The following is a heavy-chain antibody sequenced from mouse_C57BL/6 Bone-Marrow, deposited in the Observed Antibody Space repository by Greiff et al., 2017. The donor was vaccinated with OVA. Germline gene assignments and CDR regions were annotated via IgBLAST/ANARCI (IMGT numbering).Heavy chain of an antibody. V-gene: IGHV1-55*01. CDR3: ARSHYYGGDY. CDR2: IYPGSGST. D-gene: IGHD1-1*01. CDR1: GYTFTSYW. Sequence: QVQLKESGAELVKPGASVKMSCKASGYTFTSYWITWVKQRPGQGLEWIGDIYPGSGSTNYNEKFKSKATLTVDTSSSTAYMQLSSLTSEDSAVYYCARSHYYGGDYWGQGTTLTVSS. J-gene: IGHJ2*01.